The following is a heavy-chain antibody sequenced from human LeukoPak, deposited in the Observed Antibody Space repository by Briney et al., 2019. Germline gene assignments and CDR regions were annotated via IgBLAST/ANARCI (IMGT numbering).Heavy chain of an antibody. CDR1: GYTFTSYD. CDR2: MNPNSGNT. CDR3: ARVYYDSSGYGRNRLDYYYMDV. J-gene: IGHJ6*03. V-gene: IGHV1-8*01. D-gene: IGHD3-22*01. Sequence: GASVKVSCKASGYTFTSYDINWVRQATGQGLEWMGWMNPNSGNTGYAQKFQGRVTITTDESTSTAYMELSSLRSEDTAVYYCARVYYDSSGYGRNRLDYYYMDVWGKGTTVTVSS.